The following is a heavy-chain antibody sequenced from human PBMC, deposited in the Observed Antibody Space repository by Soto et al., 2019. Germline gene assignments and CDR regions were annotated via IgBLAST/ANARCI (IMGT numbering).Heavy chain of an antibody. CDR1: GFTFSSYA. CDR3: AKASGLRFLEWLWDQPLGY. CDR2: ISGSGGST. Sequence: GGSLRLSCAASGFTFSSYAMSWVRQAPGKGLEWVSAISGSGGSTYYADSVKGRFTISRDNSKNTLYLQMNSLRAEDTAVYYCAKASGLRFLEWLWDQPLGYWGQGTLVTVSS. V-gene: IGHV3-23*01. D-gene: IGHD3-3*01. J-gene: IGHJ4*02.